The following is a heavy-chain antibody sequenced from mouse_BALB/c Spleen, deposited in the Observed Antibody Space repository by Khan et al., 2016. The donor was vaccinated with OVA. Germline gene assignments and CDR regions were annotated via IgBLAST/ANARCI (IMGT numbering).Heavy chain of an antibody. J-gene: IGHJ3*01. CDR3: ARGNVPFTY. V-gene: IGHV3-8*02. CDR1: GDSITNGY. Sequence: EVQLQESGPSLVKPSQTLSLTCSVTGDSITNGYSNWIRKFPGNELEYMGYISYSGSTYYNPSLKSRISITRDTSKNQYHLQLNSVTTEDTAADYCARGNVPFTYWGQGTLVTVSA. CDR2: ISYSGST.